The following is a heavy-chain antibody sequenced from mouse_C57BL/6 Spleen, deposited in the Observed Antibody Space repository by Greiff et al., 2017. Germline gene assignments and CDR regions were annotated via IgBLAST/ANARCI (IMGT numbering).Heavy chain of an antibody. CDR2: ISDGGSYT. CDR3: AREGDDYGFWFAY. J-gene: IGHJ3*01. D-gene: IGHD2-4*01. CDR1: GFTFSSYA. V-gene: IGHV5-4*01. Sequence: EVKLQESGGGLVKPGGSLKLSCAASGFTFSSYAMSWVRQTPEKRLEWVATISDGGSYTYYPDHVTGRFTISRDTAKNNLYLQMSHLKSEDTAMYYCAREGDDYGFWFAYWGQGTLVSVSA.